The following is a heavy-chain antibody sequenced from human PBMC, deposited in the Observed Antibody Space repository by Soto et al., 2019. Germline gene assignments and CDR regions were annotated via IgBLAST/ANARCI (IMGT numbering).Heavy chain of an antibody. V-gene: IGHV4-59*08. CDR3: AMTTVGYYFDY. CDR2: IYYSGST. Sequence: ETLSLTCTVSGGSISSYYWSWIRQPPGKGLEWIGYIYYSGSTNYNPSLKSRVTISVDTSKNQFSLKLSSVTAADTAVYYCAMTTVGYYFDYWGQGTLVTVSS. CDR1: GGSISSYY. D-gene: IGHD4-17*01. J-gene: IGHJ4*02.